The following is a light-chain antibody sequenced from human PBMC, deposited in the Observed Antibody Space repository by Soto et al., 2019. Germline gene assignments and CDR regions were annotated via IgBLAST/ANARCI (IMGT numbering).Light chain of an antibody. Sequence: QSVLTQPPSASGTPGQRVTISCSGSSSNIGSNTVNWYQQLPGTAPKLLIYSNNQRPSGVPDRFSGSKSGTSASLAISGLQSEEEADYYCAAWADSLNWVFGGGTKLTVL. CDR1: SSNIGSNT. CDR2: SNN. J-gene: IGLJ3*02. CDR3: AAWADSLNWV. V-gene: IGLV1-44*01.